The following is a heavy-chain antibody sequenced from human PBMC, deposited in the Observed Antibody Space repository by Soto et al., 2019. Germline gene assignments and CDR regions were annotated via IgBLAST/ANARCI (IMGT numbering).Heavy chain of an antibody. D-gene: IGHD3-9*01. CDR1: GFTLDKYT. CDR3: ARDREPDGIWTFDS. CDR2: SFSSGGT. J-gene: IGHJ4*02. Sequence: GGSLRLSCAAFGFTLDKYTMGWVRQAPGKGLEWVAESFSSGGTQYADSVKGRFTISRDNSRNMVFLQMNGLRVEDTALYYCARDREPDGIWTFDSWRQGALVTVSS. V-gene: IGHV3-53*01.